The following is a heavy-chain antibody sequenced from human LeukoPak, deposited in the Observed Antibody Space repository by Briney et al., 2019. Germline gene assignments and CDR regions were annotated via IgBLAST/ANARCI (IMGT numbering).Heavy chain of an antibody. J-gene: IGHJ4*02. CDR1: GYTFTGQF. D-gene: IGHD2-8*02. Sequence: ASVKVSCKASGYTFTGQFIHWLRQAPGQGLEWMGWIDPPSGVPHFAQKFQDTVTMTRDTSIATAYLEVHRLKPDDTAVYYCVRSGFSTGFYLDFWGQGTLISVSS. CDR3: VRSGFSTGFYLDF. CDR2: IDPPSGVP. V-gene: IGHV1-2*02.